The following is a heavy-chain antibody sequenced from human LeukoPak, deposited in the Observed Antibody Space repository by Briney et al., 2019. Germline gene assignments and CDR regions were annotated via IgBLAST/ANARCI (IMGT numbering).Heavy chain of an antibody. CDR1: GASISGSNYY. D-gene: IGHD3-3*01. CDR3: ARDFGSPSDFWSGYYTGTGALDY. CDR2: IYHSGST. J-gene: IGHJ4*02. Sequence: SETLSLTCAVSGASISGSNYYWGWIRQPPGKGLEWIGSIYHSGSTYYSPSLKSRVTISVDTSKNQFSLKLSSVTAADTAVYYCARDFGSPSDFWSGYYTGTGALDYWGQGTLVTVSS. V-gene: IGHV4-39*07.